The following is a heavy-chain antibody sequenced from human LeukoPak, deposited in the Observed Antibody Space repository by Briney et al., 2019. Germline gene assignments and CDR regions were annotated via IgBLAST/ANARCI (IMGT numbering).Heavy chain of an antibody. J-gene: IGHJ6*02. CDR1: GYTLTELS. V-gene: IGHV1-24*01. D-gene: IGHD6-19*01. Sequence: ASVKVSCKVSGYTLTELSMHWVRQAPGKGLEWMGGFDPEDGETIYAQKFQGRVTMTEDTSTDTAYMELSSLRSDDTAVYYCAKLYSSGWPLECMDVWGQGTTVTVSS. CDR2: FDPEDGET. CDR3: AKLYSSGWPLECMDV.